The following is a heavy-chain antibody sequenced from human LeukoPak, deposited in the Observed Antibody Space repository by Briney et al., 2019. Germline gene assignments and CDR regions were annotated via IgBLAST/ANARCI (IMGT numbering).Heavy chain of an antibody. CDR2: IITSGRNT. Sequence: GGSLRLSCAASGFTSSQYDMTWVRQAPGKGLEWVSGIITSGRNTYYADSVKGRFTISRDNSKNTLYLQMNSLRAEDTALYYCAKTLRRSFDIWGQGTMVTVSS. V-gene: IGHV3-23*05. J-gene: IGHJ3*02. CDR1: GFTSSQYD. CDR3: AKTLRRSFDI.